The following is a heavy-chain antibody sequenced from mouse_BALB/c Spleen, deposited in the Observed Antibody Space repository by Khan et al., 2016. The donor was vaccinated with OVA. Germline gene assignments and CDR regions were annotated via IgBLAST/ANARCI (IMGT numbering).Heavy chain of an antibody. V-gene: IGHV9-3*02. J-gene: IGHJ4*01. CDR2: INTNTGEP. CDR3: ARDGSYYAMDC. CDR1: GYTFTNYG. Sequence: QIQLVQSGPELKKPGETVKISCKASGYTFTNYGMNWVKQAPGKGLKWMGWINTNTGEPTYAEEFKGRFAFSLETSATTAFLQISNLKNEDTATYFCARDGSYYAMDCWGKGTSVTVSS. D-gene: IGHD2-3*01.